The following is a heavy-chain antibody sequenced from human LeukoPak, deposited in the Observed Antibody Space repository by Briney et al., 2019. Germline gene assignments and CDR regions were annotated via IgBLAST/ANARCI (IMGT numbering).Heavy chain of an antibody. J-gene: IGHJ2*01. CDR2: ISAYNGNT. V-gene: IGHV1-18*01. Sequence: GASVKVSCKASGYTFTSYGISWVRQAPGQGLEWMGWISAYNGNTNYAQKLQGRVTMTTDTSTSTAYMELRGLRSDDTAVYYCTTGYSSSWYHYGYFDLWGRGTLVTVSS. CDR3: TTGYSSSWYHYGYFDL. D-gene: IGHD6-13*01. CDR1: GYTFTSYG.